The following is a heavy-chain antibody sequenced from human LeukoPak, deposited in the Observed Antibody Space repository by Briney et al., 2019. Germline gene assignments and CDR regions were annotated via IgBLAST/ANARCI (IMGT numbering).Heavy chain of an antibody. CDR2: SRNKANGYTT. Sequence: PGGSLRLSCAASGFTFSDHYMDWVRQTPGKGLELVGRSRNKANGYTTEHVASVKGRFTISRDDSKNSLYLQMNSLKTEDTAVYYCARDQTGSYPDWGQGTLVTVSS. CDR1: GFTFSDHY. D-gene: IGHD1-26*01. CDR3: ARDQTGSYPD. J-gene: IGHJ4*02. V-gene: IGHV3-72*01.